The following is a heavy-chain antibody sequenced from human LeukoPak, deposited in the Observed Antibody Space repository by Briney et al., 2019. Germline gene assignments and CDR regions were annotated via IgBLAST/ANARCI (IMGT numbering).Heavy chain of an antibody. V-gene: IGHV3-53*01. D-gene: IGHD3-22*01. Sequence: GGSLRLSCAASGFTVSSNYMSWVRQAPGKGLEWVSVIYSGGSTYYEDSVKGRLSISRDNSKNTLYLQMNSLRAEDTAVYYCARDQCDSSGYYYIWWGQGTLVTVSS. CDR3: ARDQCDSSGYYYIW. CDR2: IYSGGST. J-gene: IGHJ4*02. CDR1: GFTVSSNY.